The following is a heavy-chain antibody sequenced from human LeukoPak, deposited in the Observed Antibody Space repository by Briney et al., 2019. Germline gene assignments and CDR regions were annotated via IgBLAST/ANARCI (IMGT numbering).Heavy chain of an antibody. CDR3: ATKKYSSSWSFDC. Sequence: GGSLRLSCAASGFTFSSSAMSWVRQAPGKRLEWVSSISVSGGSTYYADSVKGRFTISRDNSKNTLYLQMNSLGAEDTAVYYCATKKYSSSWSFDCWGQGTLVTVSS. J-gene: IGHJ4*02. CDR2: ISVSGGST. D-gene: IGHD6-13*01. V-gene: IGHV3-23*01. CDR1: GFTFSSSA.